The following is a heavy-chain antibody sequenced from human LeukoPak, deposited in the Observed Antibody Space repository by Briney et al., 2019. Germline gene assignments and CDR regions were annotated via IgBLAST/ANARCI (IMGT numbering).Heavy chain of an antibody. CDR3: AAYCSSTSCYPVVDY. J-gene: IGHJ4*02. Sequence: GASVKVSCKASGYTFTRYGISWVRQAPGQGLEWMGRIIPILGIANYAQKFQGRVTITADKSTSTAYMELSSLRSEDTAVYYCAAYCSSTSCYPVVDYWGQGTLVTVSS. CDR2: IIPILGIA. CDR1: GYTFTRYG. D-gene: IGHD2-2*01. V-gene: IGHV1-69*04.